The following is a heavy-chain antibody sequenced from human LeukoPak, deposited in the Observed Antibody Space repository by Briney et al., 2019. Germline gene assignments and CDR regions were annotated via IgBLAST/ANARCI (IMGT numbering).Heavy chain of an antibody. CDR1: GGSIGGYY. CDR3: ARGPRSSDWYSIDY. D-gene: IGHD6-19*01. J-gene: IGHJ4*02. V-gene: IGHV4-4*07. CDR2: IYSSGKT. Sequence: SETVSLTFSVSGGSIGGYYWGWIRQPAGKGLEWIGRIYSSGKTNYKPSLKSRVTMSVDTSKNHFSLDLSSVAAADTAVYYCARGPRSSDWYSIDYWGQGTLVTVSS.